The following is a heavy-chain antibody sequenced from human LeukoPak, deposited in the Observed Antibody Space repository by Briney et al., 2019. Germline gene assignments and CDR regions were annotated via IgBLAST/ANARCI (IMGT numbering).Heavy chain of an antibody. D-gene: IGHD2-21*02. CDR3: AREVVTTGDWFDP. J-gene: IGHJ5*02. V-gene: IGHV3-33*01. CDR1: GFTFSSYG. CDR2: IWYDGSNK. Sequence: GSLRLSCAASGFTFSSYGMHWVRQAPGKGLEWVAVIWYDGSNKYYADSVKGRFTISRDNSKNTLYLQMNSLRAEDTAVYYCAREVVTTGDWFDPWGQGTLVTVSS.